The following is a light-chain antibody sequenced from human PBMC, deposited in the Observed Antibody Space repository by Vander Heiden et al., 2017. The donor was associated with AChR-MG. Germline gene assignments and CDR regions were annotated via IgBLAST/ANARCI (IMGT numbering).Light chain of an antibody. CDR3: SSYTSSSTVV. V-gene: IGLV2-18*02. J-gene: IGLJ2*01. CDR1: SCDVGSYTR. CDR2: EVS. Sequence: SALTQPPSVSGAPGQSVTISSTGASCDVGSYTRVSWYQQPPGKAPKLMIYEVSNRPSGVPDRFSGSKSGNTASLTISGLQAEDEADYYCSSYTSSSTVVFGGGTKLTVL.